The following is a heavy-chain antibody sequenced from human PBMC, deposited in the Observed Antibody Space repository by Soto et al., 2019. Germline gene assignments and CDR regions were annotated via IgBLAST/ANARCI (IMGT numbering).Heavy chain of an antibody. V-gene: IGHV4-39*01. CDR2: VYYSGNT. CDR1: GGSISSSNYY. Sequence: QLQLQESGPGLVKPSETLSLTCTVSGGSISSSNYYWGWIRQPPGKGVEWIGSVYYSGNTYYNPSLKSRVTISVVTSKNQCSQDLSSVTAADTAVYYCARLVYDSSGYRPGWGQGTLVTVSS. CDR3: ARLVYDSSGYRPG. J-gene: IGHJ4*02. D-gene: IGHD3-22*01.